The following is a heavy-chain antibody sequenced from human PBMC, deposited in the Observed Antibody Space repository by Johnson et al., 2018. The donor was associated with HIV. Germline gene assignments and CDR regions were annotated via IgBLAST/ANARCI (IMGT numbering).Heavy chain of an antibody. CDR1: GFTVSSNY. Sequence: VQLVESGGGLVQPGGSLRLSCAASGFTVSSNYMSWVRQAPGKGLEWVSVIYSGGSTDNADYVKGRFTISRDHSKNTLYLQMNSLRAEDTAVYYCARYSSSWYHAFDIWGQGTMVTVSS. J-gene: IGHJ3*02. D-gene: IGHD6-13*01. CDR3: ARYSSSWYHAFDI. V-gene: IGHV3-66*02. CDR2: IYSGGST.